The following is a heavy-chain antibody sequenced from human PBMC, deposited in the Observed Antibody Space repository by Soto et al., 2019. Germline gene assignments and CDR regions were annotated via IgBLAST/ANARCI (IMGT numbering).Heavy chain of an antibody. CDR1: GVSIISDYSF. Sequence: TSETLSLTCTVSGVSIISDYSFWSWIRQPPGEGLEWIGHIFDSGTTYTNPSLRSQVAISLDTSKNHFPLTLSSVTAADTAVYYCARRPSGDKVHYWGQGALVTVSS. CDR2: IFDSGTT. D-gene: IGHD7-27*01. V-gene: IGHV4-30-4*01. CDR3: ARRPSGDKVHY. J-gene: IGHJ4*02.